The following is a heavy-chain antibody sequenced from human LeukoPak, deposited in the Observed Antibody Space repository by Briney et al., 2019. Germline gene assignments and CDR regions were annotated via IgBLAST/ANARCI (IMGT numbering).Heavy chain of an antibody. CDR2: FYTSGST. D-gene: IGHD4-17*01. Sequence: SETLSLTCTVSGDSITSYYWSWIRQPAGKGLEWIGRFYTSGSTKYNPSLKSRVIMSVDTSKNQFSLKLSSVTAADTAIYYCARGNDYADLSSWGQGTLVTVSS. J-gene: IGHJ5*02. CDR1: GDSITSYY. CDR3: ARGNDYADLSS. V-gene: IGHV4-4*07.